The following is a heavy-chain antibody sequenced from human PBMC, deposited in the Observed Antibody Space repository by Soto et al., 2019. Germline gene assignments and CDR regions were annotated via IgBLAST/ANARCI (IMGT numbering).Heavy chain of an antibody. Sequence: ASVKVSCKASGYTFTGYYMHWVRQAPGQGLEWMGWINPNSGGTNYAQKFQGWVTMTRDTSISTAYMELSRLRSDDTAVYYCARDPKFRYGSSWYERPYYYYYGMDVWGQGTTVTVSS. V-gene: IGHV1-2*04. D-gene: IGHD6-13*01. CDR1: GYTFTGYY. CDR3: ARDPKFRYGSSWYERPYYYYYGMDV. CDR2: INPNSGGT. J-gene: IGHJ6*02.